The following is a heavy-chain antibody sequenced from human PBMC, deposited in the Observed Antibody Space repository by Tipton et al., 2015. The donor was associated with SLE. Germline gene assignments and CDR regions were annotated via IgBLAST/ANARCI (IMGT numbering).Heavy chain of an antibody. Sequence: AVSGFTFSYYWMSWVRQAPGKGLEWVANIKQDGSETYYVDSVKGRFTIPRDNAKNSLYLQMNSLRAEDTAVYYCARDGPTPGGYFDYWGQGTLVTVSS. CDR1: GFTFSYYW. CDR3: ARDGPTPGGYFDY. V-gene: IGHV3-7*01. CDR2: IKQDGSET. D-gene: IGHD1-14*01. J-gene: IGHJ4*02.